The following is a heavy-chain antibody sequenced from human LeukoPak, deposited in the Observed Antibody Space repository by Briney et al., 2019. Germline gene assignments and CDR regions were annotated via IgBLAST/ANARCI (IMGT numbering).Heavy chain of an antibody. Sequence: ASVKVSCKASGYTFTGYYMHWVRQAPGQGLEWMGWINPNSGGTNYAQKFQGRVTMSRDTSISTAYMELSRLRADDPSVYYCHCSGSYYFDYWGQGTLVTVSS. CDR2: INPNSGGT. D-gene: IGHD3-10*02. J-gene: IGHJ4*02. V-gene: IGHV1-2*02. CDR3: HCSGSYYFDY. CDR1: GYTFTGYY.